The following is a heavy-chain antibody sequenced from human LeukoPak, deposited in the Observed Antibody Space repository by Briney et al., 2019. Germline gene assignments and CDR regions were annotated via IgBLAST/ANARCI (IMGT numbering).Heavy chain of an antibody. CDR2: FDPEDGET. D-gene: IGHD2-2*01. CDR3: ARGRSTSCSDY. Sequence: ASVKVSCKVSGYTLTELSMHWVRQAPGKGLEWMGGFDPEDGETIYAQKFQGRVTITADKSTSTAYMELSSLRSEDTAVYYCARGRSTSCSDYWGQGTLVTVSS. J-gene: IGHJ4*02. V-gene: IGHV1-24*01. CDR1: GYTLTELS.